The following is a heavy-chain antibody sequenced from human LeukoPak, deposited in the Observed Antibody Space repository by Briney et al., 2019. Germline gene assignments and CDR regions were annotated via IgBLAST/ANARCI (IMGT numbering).Heavy chain of an antibody. D-gene: IGHD4-17*01. V-gene: IGHV3-48*01. CDR2: ITSDGTTI. CDR1: GFTFSSYN. Sequence: PGGSLRLSCAASGFTFSSYNMNWVRQAPGKGLEWVSYITSDGTTIYYADFVKGRFTISRDNAKNSLYLQMNSLRAEDTAVYYCARDYSTVTTFFDYWGQGTLVTVSS. J-gene: IGHJ4*02. CDR3: ARDYSTVTTFFDY.